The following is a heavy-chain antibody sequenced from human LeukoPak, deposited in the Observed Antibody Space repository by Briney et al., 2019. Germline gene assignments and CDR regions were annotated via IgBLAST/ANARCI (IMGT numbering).Heavy chain of an antibody. Sequence: GRSLKPACAASGPTLSGSAVRWGSHDSGDGMEWVGCITSKANSYATAYAASVKSKFTISRHDSKNTAYLQMNSLKTEDTAVYYCTSTIFGVANEGNYYYYYMDVWGKGTTVTVSS. D-gene: IGHD3-3*01. J-gene: IGHJ6*03. CDR3: TSTIFGVANEGNYYYYYMDV. CDR2: ITSKANSYAT. CDR1: GPTLSGSA. V-gene: IGHV3-73*01.